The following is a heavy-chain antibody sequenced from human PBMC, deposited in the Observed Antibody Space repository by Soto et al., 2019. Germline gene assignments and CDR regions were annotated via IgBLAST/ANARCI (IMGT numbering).Heavy chain of an antibody. CDR2: IYWDDDK. CDR1: GFSLSTSGVG. J-gene: IGHJ5*02. CDR3: AHGAYGGGGFDP. V-gene: IGHV2-5*02. D-gene: IGHD4-17*01. Sequence: QITLKESGPTLVKPTQTLTLTCTFSGFSLSTSGVGVGWIRQPPGKALEWLALIYWDDDKRYSPSLKSRLTITKDTPKNPVALKMPHMDPVDTGTYYCAHGAYGGGGFDPWGQGTLVTVSS.